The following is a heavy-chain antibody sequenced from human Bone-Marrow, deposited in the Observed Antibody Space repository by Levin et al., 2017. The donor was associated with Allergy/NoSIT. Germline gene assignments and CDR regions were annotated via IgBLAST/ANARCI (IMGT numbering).Heavy chain of an antibody. V-gene: IGHV3-23*01. CDR2: ISGSGGST. D-gene: IGHD3-10*01. J-gene: IGHJ3*02. CDR1: GFTFSSYA. CDR3: AKDPLSSGSYYFDAFDI. Sequence: QTGGSLRLSCAASGFTFSSYAMSWVRQAPGKGLEWVSAISGSGGSTYYADSVKGRFTISRDNSKNTLYLQMNSLRAEDTAVYYCAKDPLSSGSYYFDAFDIWGQGTMVTVSS.